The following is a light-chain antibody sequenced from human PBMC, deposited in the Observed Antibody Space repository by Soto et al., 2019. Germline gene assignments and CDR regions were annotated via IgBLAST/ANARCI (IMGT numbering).Light chain of an antibody. CDR3: QQYNNWPL. J-gene: IGKJ1*01. Sequence: IVLTPSPGTLFLSPGGRATLSLRASQSVSRHLAWYQQKPGQAPRLLIYDASNRATGIPARFSGSGSGTEFTLTISSLQSEDFAVYYCQQYNNWPLFGQGTKVDIK. CDR1: QSVSRH. CDR2: DAS. V-gene: IGKV3-15*01.